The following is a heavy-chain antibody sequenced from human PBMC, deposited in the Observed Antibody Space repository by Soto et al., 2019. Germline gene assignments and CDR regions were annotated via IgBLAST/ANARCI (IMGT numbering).Heavy chain of an antibody. V-gene: IGHV1-69*13. D-gene: IGHD6-13*01. CDR1: GGTFSSYA. CDR3: AKTRSGYSSSWYRHYYYYYGTDV. CDR2: IIPIFGTA. J-gene: IGHJ6*02. Sequence: ASVKVSCKASGGTFSSYAISWVRQAPGQGLEWMGGIIPIFGTANYAQKFQGRVTITADESTSTAYMELSSLRSEDTAVYYCAKTRSGYSSSWYRHYYYYYGTDVWGQGTTVTVSS.